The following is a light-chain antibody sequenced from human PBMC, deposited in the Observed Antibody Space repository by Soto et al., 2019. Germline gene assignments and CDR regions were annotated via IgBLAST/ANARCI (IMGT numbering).Light chain of an antibody. V-gene: IGLV2-14*01. CDR3: SSYTSSSTLDV. CDR2: EVS. Sequence: QSVLTQPASVSGSPGQLITISCTGTSSDVGGYNYVSWYQQHPGKAPKLMIYEVSNRPSGVSNRFSGSKSGNTASLTISGLXAEDEADYYCSSYTSSSTLDVFGAGTKVNV. J-gene: IGLJ1*01. CDR1: SSDVGGYNY.